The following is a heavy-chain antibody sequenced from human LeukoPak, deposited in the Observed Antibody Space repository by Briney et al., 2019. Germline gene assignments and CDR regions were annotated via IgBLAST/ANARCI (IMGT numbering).Heavy chain of an antibody. CDR1: GFTFSSYE. V-gene: IGHV3-48*03. J-gene: IGHJ6*02. CDR2: ISSSGSTI. Sequence: PGGSLRPSCAASGFTFSSYEMNWVRQAPGKGLEWVSYISSSGSTIYYADSVKGRFTISRDNAKNSLYLQMNSLRAEDTAVYYCVPRSNGMDVWGQGTTVTVSS. CDR3: VPRSNGMDV. D-gene: IGHD3-10*01.